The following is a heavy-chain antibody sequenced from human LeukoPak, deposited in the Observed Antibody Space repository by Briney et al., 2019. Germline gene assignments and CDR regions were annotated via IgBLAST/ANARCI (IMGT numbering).Heavy chain of an antibody. CDR3: ARGVTSWPQGPYHFDY. Sequence: GGSLRLSCAVSGFTFSDYTMNWVRQAPGKGLELVASIESNGNEKYSSDSLKDRFTISRDNSKNTLYLQLNTVRPEDTAVFYCARGVTSWPQGPYHFDYWGQGILITVSS. V-gene: IGHV3-30*02. D-gene: IGHD2-2*01. J-gene: IGHJ4*02. CDR2: IESNGNEK. CDR1: GFTFSDYT.